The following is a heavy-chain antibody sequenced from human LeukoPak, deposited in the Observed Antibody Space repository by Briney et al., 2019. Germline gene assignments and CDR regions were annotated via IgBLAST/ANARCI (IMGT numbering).Heavy chain of an antibody. CDR1: GFTFSSYA. CDR3: ARDSSSILLYADY. Sequence: PGGSLRLSCAASGFTFSSYAMHWVRQAPGKGLEWVAVISYDGSNKYYADSVKGRFTISRDNSKNTLYLQMNSLRAEDTAVYYCARDSSSILLYADYWGQGTLVTVSS. V-gene: IGHV3-30-3*01. D-gene: IGHD6-13*01. CDR2: ISYDGSNK. J-gene: IGHJ4*02.